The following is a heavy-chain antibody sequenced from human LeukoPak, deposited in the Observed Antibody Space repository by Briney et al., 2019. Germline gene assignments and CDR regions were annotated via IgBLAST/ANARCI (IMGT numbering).Heavy chain of an antibody. CDR2: IYYSGST. Sequence: PSETLSLTCTVSGGSISSYYWSWIRQPPGKGLEWIGYIYYSGSTNYNPSLKSRVTISVDTSKNQFSLKLSSVTAADTAVYYCARDILTGQIDYWGQGTLVTVSS. D-gene: IGHD3-9*01. CDR1: GGSISSYY. J-gene: IGHJ4*02. V-gene: IGHV4-59*12. CDR3: ARDILTGQIDY.